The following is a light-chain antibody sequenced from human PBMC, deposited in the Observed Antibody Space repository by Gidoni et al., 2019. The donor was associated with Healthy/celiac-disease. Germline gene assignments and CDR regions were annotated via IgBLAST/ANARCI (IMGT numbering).Light chain of an antibody. Sequence: IRMTQSPSSLSASTGDGVTITSRASQGISSYLAWYQQKPGKAPKLLIYAASTLQSGVPSRFSGSGSGTDFTLTISCLQSEDFATYYCQQYYSYPWTFGHGTKVEIK. V-gene: IGKV1-8*01. CDR1: QGISSY. CDR2: AAS. CDR3: QQYYSYPWT. J-gene: IGKJ1*01.